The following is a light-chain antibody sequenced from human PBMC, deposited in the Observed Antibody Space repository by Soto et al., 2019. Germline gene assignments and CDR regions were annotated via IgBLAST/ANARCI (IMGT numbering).Light chain of an antibody. Sequence: IQLTQSPSSLSASVGDSVPITCRASQDITSYLAWYQQKPGKAPNLLIYGASTLQSGVPSRFSGSGSGTDFSLTVSSLQPEDAATYYCQQTNRFPLTFGGGTKVDNK. V-gene: IGKV1-9*01. CDR2: GAS. J-gene: IGKJ4*01. CDR3: QQTNRFPLT. CDR1: QDITSY.